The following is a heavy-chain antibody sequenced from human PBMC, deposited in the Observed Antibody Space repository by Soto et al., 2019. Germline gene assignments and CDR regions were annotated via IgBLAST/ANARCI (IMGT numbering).Heavy chain of an antibody. J-gene: IGHJ6*02. CDR2: ISYDGSNK. CDR3: ATLQGLDYYYGMDV. CDR1: GFTFSSYG. V-gene: IGHV3-30*03. Sequence: GGSLRLSCAASGFTFSSYGMHWVRQAPGKGLEWVAVISYDGSNKYYADSVKGRFTISRDNSKNTLYLQMNSLRAEDTAVYYCATLQGLDYYYGMDVWGQGTTVTVSS.